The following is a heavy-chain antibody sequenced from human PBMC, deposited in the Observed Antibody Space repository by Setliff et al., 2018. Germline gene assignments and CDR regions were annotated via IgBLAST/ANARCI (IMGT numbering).Heavy chain of an antibody. Sequence: SETLSLTCTVSNGSISSGNYFWGWIRQPPGKGLEWMGSIFYTGSTDYSPSLKSRVTMSIDTSKNQFSLNLNSVTAADTAVYYCARQPYSTTYYYYYYYMDVWGKGTTVTVSS. CDR2: IFYTGST. CDR3: ARQPYSTTYYYYYYYMDV. CDR1: NGSISSGNYF. V-gene: IGHV4-39*01. J-gene: IGHJ6*03. D-gene: IGHD6-13*01.